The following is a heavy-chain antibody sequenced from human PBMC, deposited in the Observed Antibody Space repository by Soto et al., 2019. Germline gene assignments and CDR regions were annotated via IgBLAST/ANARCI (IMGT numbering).Heavy chain of an antibody. CDR3: ARDRGDYGDYVRWFDP. CDR2: ISAYNGNT. D-gene: IGHD4-17*01. Sequence: GASVKVSCKASGYTFTSYGISWVRQAPGQGLEWMGWISAYNGNTNYAQKLQGRVTMTTDTSTSTAYMELRSLRSDDTAVYYCARDRGDYGDYVRWFDPWGQGTLVTVSS. CDR1: GYTFTSYG. V-gene: IGHV1-18*01. J-gene: IGHJ5*02.